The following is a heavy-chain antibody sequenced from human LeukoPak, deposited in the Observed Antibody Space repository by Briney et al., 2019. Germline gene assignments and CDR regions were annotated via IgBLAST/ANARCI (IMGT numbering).Heavy chain of an antibody. CDR2: VSDNGRT. CDR3: ARGVAGPHPTGVAFDI. J-gene: IGHJ3*02. V-gene: IGHV4-59*01. Sequence: SETLSLTCVVSGVSMNNNYWSWVRQSPVKGLEWIGFVSDNGRTNYNPSFKSRVTISIDTSKSQFSLRLTSMTAADAAVYYCARGVAGPHPTGVAFDIWGQGTMVTVSS. D-gene: IGHD6-19*01. CDR1: GVSMNNNY.